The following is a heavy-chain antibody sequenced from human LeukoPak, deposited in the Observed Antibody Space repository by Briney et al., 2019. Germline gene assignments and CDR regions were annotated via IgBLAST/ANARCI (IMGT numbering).Heavy chain of an antibody. D-gene: IGHD6-19*01. V-gene: IGHV3-21*01. Sequence: GGSLRLSCAASGFTFSSYSMNWVRQAPGKGLEWVSSISSSSSYIYYADSVKGRFTISRDNAKNSLYLQMNSLRAEDTAVYYCARDMYSSGWYDYWGQGTLVTVSS. CDR2: ISSSSSYI. CDR1: GFTFSSYS. J-gene: IGHJ4*02. CDR3: ARDMYSSGWYDY.